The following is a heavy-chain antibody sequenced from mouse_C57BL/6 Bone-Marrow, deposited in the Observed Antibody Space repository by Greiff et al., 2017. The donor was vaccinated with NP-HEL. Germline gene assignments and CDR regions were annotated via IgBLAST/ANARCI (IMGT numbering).Heavy chain of an antibody. Sequence: LVESGPELVKPGASVKISCKASGYAFSSSWMNWVKQRPGKGLEWIGRIYPGDGDTNYNGKFKGKATLTADKSSSTAYMQLSSLTSEDSAVYFCARGAYYSNSYYFDYWGQGTTLTVSS. CDR3: ARGAYYSNSYYFDY. J-gene: IGHJ2*01. D-gene: IGHD2-5*01. CDR2: IYPGDGDT. V-gene: IGHV1-82*01. CDR1: GYAFSSSW.